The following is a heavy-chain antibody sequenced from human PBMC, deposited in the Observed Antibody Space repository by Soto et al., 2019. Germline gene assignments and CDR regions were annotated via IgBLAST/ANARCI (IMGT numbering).Heavy chain of an antibody. J-gene: IGHJ4*02. D-gene: IGHD3-22*01. CDR2: VYHGVTA. CDR1: GFSISSAYY. Sequence: AKTLSLTCAVSGFSISSAYYCGWIRQPPGKGLDWIGTVYHGVTAFYNPSLRSRVTISVDTSKKQFSLKLTSVTAADTAVYYCARWFDSGGYQTQYWGQGTLVTVSS. CDR3: ARWFDSGGYQTQY. V-gene: IGHV4-38-2*01.